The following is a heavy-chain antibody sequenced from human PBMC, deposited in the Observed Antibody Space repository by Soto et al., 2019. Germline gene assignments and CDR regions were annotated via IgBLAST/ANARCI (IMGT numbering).Heavy chain of an antibody. V-gene: IGHV1-69*06. CDR1: GGTFSSYA. CDR3: ARDQRPSLRLLEWLADSAFLDY. J-gene: IGHJ4*02. CDR2: IIPIFGTA. Sequence: SVRFSCKASGGTFSSYAISWVRQAPGQGLEWMGGIIPIFGTANYAQKFQGRVTITADKSTSTAYMELRSLRSDDTAVYYCARDQRPSLRLLEWLADSAFLDYWAQGTWVTVYS. D-gene: IGHD3-3*01.